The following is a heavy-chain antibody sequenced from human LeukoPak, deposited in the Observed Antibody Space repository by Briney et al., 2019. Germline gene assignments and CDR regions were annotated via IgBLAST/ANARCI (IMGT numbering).Heavy chain of an antibody. CDR3: AINVEGTDGAFDI. CDR1: GYTLTGYY. V-gene: IGHV1-2*02. J-gene: IGHJ3*02. D-gene: IGHD1/OR15-1a*01. Sequence: ASARLSCKASGYTLTGYYMHWVRQAPGQGLEWMGWINPNSGGTNFAQKFQGRVTMTRDTSISTAYMELSRLRSDDTAVYYCAINVEGTDGAFDIWGPGRIGSVSS. CDR2: INPNSGGT.